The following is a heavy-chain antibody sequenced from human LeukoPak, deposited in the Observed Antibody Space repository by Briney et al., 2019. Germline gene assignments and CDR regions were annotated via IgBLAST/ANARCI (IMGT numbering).Heavy chain of an antibody. Sequence: GGSLRLSCAASGFTFSSYGMHWVRQAPGKGMEWVAVISYDGSNKYYADSVKGRFTISRDNSKNTLYLQMNSLRAEDAAVYYCAKDLGVRCFDRLIPGSDYWGQGTLVTVSS. CDR1: GFTFSSYG. CDR2: ISYDGSNK. J-gene: IGHJ4*02. D-gene: IGHD3-9*01. V-gene: IGHV3-30*18. CDR3: AKDLGVRCFDRLIPGSDY.